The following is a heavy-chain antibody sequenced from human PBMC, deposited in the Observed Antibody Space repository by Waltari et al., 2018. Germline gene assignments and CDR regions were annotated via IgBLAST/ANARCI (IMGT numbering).Heavy chain of an antibody. J-gene: IGHJ5*02. CDR1: GGAFDRYY. V-gene: IGHV4-34*01. CDR2: VNPTGST. D-gene: IGHD3-22*01. Sequence: QVELQQWGAGLLRPSETLSLTCSVSGGAFDRYYWTWIRPAPGRGLVWLGEVNPTGSTNYNPSLKSRLSLSVETSRSQVSLKMTSVTGADTAVYFCARGHPRFDYEKSDYYAYWFDPWGQGTQVTVSS. CDR3: ARGHPRFDYEKSDYYAYWFDP.